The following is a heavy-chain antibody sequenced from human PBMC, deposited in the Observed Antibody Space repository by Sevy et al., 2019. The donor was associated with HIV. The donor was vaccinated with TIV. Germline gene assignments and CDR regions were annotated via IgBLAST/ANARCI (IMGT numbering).Heavy chain of an antibody. D-gene: IGHD5-12*01. CDR2: IYYSGST. J-gene: IGHJ5*02. CDR3: ARDKYSGYVVFDP. V-gene: IGHV4-61*01. Sequence: SETLSLTCTVSDGSVSSGSYYWSWIRQPPGKGLEWIGYIYYSGSTNYNPSLKSRVTISVDTSKNQFSLKLSSVTAADTAVYYCARDKYSGYVVFDPWGQGTLVTVSS. CDR1: DGSVSSGSYY.